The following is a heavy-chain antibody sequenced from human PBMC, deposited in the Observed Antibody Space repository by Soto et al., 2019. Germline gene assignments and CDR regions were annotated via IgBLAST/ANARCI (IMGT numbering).Heavy chain of an antibody. CDR3: ARAGLGDGSDY. D-gene: IGHD1-26*01. CDR1: GGSVSSGSYY. V-gene: IGHV4-61*01. Sequence: QVQLQESGPGLVKPSETLSLTCTVSGGSVSSGSYYWSWIRQPPGKGLEWIGYIYYSGSTKYNPSLKSRVTRSVDTSKNQFSLKLSSVTAADTAVYYCARAGLGDGSDYWGQGTLVTVSS. J-gene: IGHJ4*02. CDR2: IYYSGST.